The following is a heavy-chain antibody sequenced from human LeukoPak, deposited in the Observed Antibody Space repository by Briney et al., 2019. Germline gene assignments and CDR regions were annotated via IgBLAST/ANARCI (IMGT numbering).Heavy chain of an antibody. CDR1: GGTFSSYA. CDR2: IIPIFGTA. D-gene: IGHD1-7*01. Sequence: SVKVSCKASGGTFSSYAISGVRQATGEGLEWMGRIIPIFGTANYAQKFQGRVTITTDESTSTAYMELRSLRSDDTAVYYCARARKNWNYFDAFDIWGQGTMVTVSS. J-gene: IGHJ3*02. V-gene: IGHV1-69*05. CDR3: ARARKNWNYFDAFDI.